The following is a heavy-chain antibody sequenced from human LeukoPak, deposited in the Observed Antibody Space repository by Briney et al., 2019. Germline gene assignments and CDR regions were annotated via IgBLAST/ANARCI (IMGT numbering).Heavy chain of an antibody. V-gene: IGHV4-34*01. CDR3: ARGPRNAI. CDR1: GGSFSGYY. D-gene: IGHD1-14*01. Sequence: PSETLSLTCAVYGGSFSGYYWSWIRQPPGKGLEWIGEINHSGSTNYNPPLKSRVTISVDTSKNQFSLKLSSVTAADTAVYYCARGPRNAIWGQGTMVTVSS. J-gene: IGHJ3*02. CDR2: INHSGST.